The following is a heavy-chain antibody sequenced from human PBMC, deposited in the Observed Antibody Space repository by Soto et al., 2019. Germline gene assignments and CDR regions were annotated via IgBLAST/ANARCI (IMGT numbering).Heavy chain of an antibody. J-gene: IGHJ6*02. V-gene: IGHV1-69*13. Sequence: ASVKVSCKASGGTFSSYAISWVRQAPGQGLEWMGGIIPIFGTANYAQKFQGRVTITADESTSTAYMELSSLRSEDTAVYYCARSMRLRYFDWSEPYNYYYYYGMDVWGQGTTVTVSS. CDR2: IIPIFGTA. CDR3: ARSMRLRYFDWSEPYNYYYYYGMDV. D-gene: IGHD3-9*01. CDR1: GGTFSSYA.